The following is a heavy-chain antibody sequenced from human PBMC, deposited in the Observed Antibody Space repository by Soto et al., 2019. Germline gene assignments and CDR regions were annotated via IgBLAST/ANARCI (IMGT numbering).Heavy chain of an antibody. J-gene: IGHJ4*02. Sequence: GGSLRLSCAASGFTFDDYTMHWVRQAPGKGLEWVSLISWDGGSTYYADSVKGRFTISRDNSKNSLYLQMNSLRTEDTALYYCAKDLGYSSGWYVPHFDYWGQGTLVTVSS. CDR1: GFTFDDYT. D-gene: IGHD6-19*01. CDR3: AKDLGYSSGWYVPHFDY. V-gene: IGHV3-43*01. CDR2: ISWDGGST.